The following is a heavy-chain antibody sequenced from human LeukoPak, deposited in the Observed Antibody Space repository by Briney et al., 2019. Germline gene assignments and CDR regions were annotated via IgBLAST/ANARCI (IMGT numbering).Heavy chain of an antibody. CDR1: GYTFTSYA. J-gene: IGHJ4*02. Sequence: ASVKVFCKASGYTFTSYAMHWVRQAPGQRPERMGWINAGNGNTKYSQKFQGRVTITRDTSASTAYMELSSLRSEDTAVYYCAREVTTVTFFDYWGQGTLVTVSS. D-gene: IGHD4-17*01. V-gene: IGHV1-3*01. CDR2: INAGNGNT. CDR3: AREVTTVTFFDY.